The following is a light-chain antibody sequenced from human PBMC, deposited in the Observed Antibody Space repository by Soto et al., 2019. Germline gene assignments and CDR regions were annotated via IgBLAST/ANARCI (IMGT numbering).Light chain of an antibody. V-gene: IGKV1-5*03. CDR2: KAS. Sequence: DIQMTQSPSTLSGSVGDRVTITCRASQTISSWLAWYQQKPGKAPKLLIYKASTLKSGVPSRFSGSGSGTEFTLTISSLQPDDFATYYCQHYNMWPHTFGQGTKVDIK. J-gene: IGKJ2*01. CDR3: QHYNMWPHT. CDR1: QTISSW.